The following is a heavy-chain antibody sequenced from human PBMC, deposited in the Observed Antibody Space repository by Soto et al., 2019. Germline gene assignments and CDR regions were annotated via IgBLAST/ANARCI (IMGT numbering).Heavy chain of an antibody. CDR1: GFNFDDYA. J-gene: IGHJ6*02. V-gene: IGHV3-9*01. CDR3: AKDSGYDIEGYGMDV. CDR2: ISWNSGSK. Sequence: EVQLVESGGGLVQPGRSLRLSCSVSGFNFDDYAMHWVRQAPGKGLEWVSGISWNSGSKAYADSVKGRFTMSRDNAKNSLYLQMNSLRAEDTALYYCAKDSGYDIEGYGMDVWGHGTTVTVSS. D-gene: IGHD5-12*01.